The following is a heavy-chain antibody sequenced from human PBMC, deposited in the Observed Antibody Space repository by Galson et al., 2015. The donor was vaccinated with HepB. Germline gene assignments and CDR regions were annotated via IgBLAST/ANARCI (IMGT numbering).Heavy chain of an antibody. CDR3: ASSSSRIDHDAFDI. D-gene: IGHD6-13*01. Sequence: SLRLSCAASGFTFSRYAMHWVRQAPGKGLEWVAVISYDGSKKYYADSVKGRFTISRDNSKNTLYLQMNSLRAEDTAVYYCASSSSRIDHDAFDIWGQGTMVTVSS. CDR2: ISYDGSKK. CDR1: GFTFSRYA. J-gene: IGHJ3*02. V-gene: IGHV3-30-3*01.